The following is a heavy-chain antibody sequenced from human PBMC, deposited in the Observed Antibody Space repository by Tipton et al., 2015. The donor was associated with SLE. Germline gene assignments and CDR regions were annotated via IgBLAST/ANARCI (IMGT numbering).Heavy chain of an antibody. CDR2: IYYSGST. J-gene: IGHJ6*02. Sequence: TLSLTCTVSGGSISSSSYYWSWIRQPPGKGLEWIGYIYYSGSTNYNPSLKSRVTISVDTSKNQFALKLSSVTAADTAVYYCARQAATYDFWSGYYNPSYYYGMDVWGQGTTVTVSS. D-gene: IGHD3-3*01. V-gene: IGHV4-61*05. CDR1: GGSISSSSYY. CDR3: ARQAATYDFWSGYYNPSYYYGMDV.